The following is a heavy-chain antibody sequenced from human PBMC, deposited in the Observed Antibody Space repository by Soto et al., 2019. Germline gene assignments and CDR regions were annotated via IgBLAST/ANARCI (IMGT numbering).Heavy chain of an antibody. CDR2: ISYDGRNK. CDR1: GFTFSNYA. D-gene: IGHD3-10*01. J-gene: IGHJ4*02. Sequence: GGSLRLSCAASGFTFSNYAMHWVRQAPGKGLEWVAVISYDGRNKYYADSVKGRFTISRDNSKNTLYLQVNSLRADDTAVYYCARNGSGNYYHFDYWGQGTLFTVSS. V-gene: IGHV3-30*04. CDR3: ARNGSGNYYHFDY.